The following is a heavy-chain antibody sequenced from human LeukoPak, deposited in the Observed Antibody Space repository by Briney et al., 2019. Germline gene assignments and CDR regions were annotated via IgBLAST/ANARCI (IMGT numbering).Heavy chain of an antibody. D-gene: IGHD5-18*01. CDR2: IYTSGST. CDR3: ARAPTARGHSYGFSGYYYGMDV. J-gene: IGHJ6*02. CDR1: GGSISSYY. V-gene: IGHV4-4*07. Sequence: SETLSLTCTVSGGSISSYYWSWIRQPAGKGLEWIGRIYTSGSTNYNPSLKSRVTMSVDTSKNQFSLKLSSVTAADTAVYYCARAPTARGHSYGFSGYYYGMDVWGQGTTVTVSS.